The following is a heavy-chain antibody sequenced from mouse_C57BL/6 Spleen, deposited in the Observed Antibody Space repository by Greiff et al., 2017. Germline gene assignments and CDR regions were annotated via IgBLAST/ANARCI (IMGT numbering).Heavy chain of an antibody. Sequence: EVQLVESGGGLVQPGGSLSLSCAASGFTFTDYYMSWVRQPPGKALEWLGFIRNKANGYTTEYSASVKGRFTISRDNSQSILYLQMNALRAEDSATYYCERYDDGYLYYAMDYWGQGTSVTVSS. J-gene: IGHJ4*01. CDR3: ERYDDGYLYYAMDY. CDR2: IRNKANGYTT. CDR1: GFTFTDYY. V-gene: IGHV7-3*01. D-gene: IGHD2-3*01.